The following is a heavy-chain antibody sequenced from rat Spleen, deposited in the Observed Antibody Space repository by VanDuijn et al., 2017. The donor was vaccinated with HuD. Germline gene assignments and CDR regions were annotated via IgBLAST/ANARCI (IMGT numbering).Heavy chain of an antibody. V-gene: IGHV2-8*01. Sequence: QVRLTESGPGLVQPSQTLSLTCTVSGFSLTAYSVFWVRQPSGKGLEWMGRVRYNGDTSYNSALKSRLSISRDTSKSQVFLKMNSLQTEDTGTYYCARGRYTTDGGDYFDYWGQGVMVTVSS. CDR3: ARGRYTTDGGDYFDY. CDR1: GFSLTAYS. CDR2: VRYNGDT. J-gene: IGHJ2*01. D-gene: IGHD1-6*01.